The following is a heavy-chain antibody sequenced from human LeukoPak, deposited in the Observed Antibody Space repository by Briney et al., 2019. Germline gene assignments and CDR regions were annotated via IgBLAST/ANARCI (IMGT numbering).Heavy chain of an antibody. CDR1: GFTFSSYA. CDR3: ARDSGRLPPYFDY. J-gene: IGHJ4*02. V-gene: IGHV3-30-3*01. D-gene: IGHD1-26*01. Sequence: PGRSLRLSYAASGFTFSSYAMHWVRQAPGKGLDWVAVISYDGSNKYYADSVKGRFTISRDNTKNTLYLQMNRVRAEDTAVYYCARDSGRLPPYFDYWGQATLVTVSS. CDR2: ISYDGSNK.